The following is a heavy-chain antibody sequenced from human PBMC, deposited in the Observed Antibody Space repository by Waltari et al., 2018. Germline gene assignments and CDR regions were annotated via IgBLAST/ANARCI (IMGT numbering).Heavy chain of an antibody. D-gene: IGHD1-1*01. J-gene: IGHJ4*02. V-gene: IGHV3-30*18. Sequence: QVQLLASGGGAVRPGRALRRSCPDTALPFRSCAVHWVRQVPGKGLDWVAVISYNGKDKYYTDSVKGRFTISRDNSKNTLYLQMNSLRPEYTAVYHCAKVPGTSQLYYLDNCGQGTLVTVSS. CDR2: ISYNGKDK. CDR3: AKVPGTSQLYYLDN. CDR1: ALPFRSCA.